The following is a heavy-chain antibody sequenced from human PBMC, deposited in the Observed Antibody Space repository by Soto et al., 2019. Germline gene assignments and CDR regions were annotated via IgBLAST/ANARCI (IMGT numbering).Heavy chain of an antibody. V-gene: IGHV3-33*01. D-gene: IGHD3-9*01. J-gene: IGHJ6*02. CDR3: ARGNQIEYDILTGLPRHHYYYYYGMDV. CDR2: IWYDGSNK. CDR1: GFTFSSYG. Sequence: PGGSLRLSCAASGFTFSSYGMHWVRQAPGKGLEWVAVIWYDGSNKYYADSVKGRFTISRDNSKNTLYLQMNSLRAEDTAVYYCARGNQIEYDILTGLPRHHYYYYYGMDVWGQGTTVTVSS.